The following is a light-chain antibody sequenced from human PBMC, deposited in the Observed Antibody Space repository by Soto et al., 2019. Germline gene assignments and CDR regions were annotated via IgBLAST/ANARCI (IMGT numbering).Light chain of an antibody. Sequence: QAVVTQPPSVSGAPGQRVTISCIGSASNIGAGYDVHWYQHVPGRAPNLLIFGSNNRPSGVPDRFSGSKSGTSASLAITGLQADDEGDYYCQSYDSGPGGVVFGGGTKVTVL. CDR3: QSYDSGPGGVV. CDR2: GSN. J-gene: IGLJ3*02. CDR1: ASNIGAGYD. V-gene: IGLV1-40*01.